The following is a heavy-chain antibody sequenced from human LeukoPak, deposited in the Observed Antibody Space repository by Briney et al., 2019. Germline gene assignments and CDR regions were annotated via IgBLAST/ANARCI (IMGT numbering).Heavy chain of an antibody. D-gene: IGHD6-13*01. CDR3: ARGPYSSSWYADY. Sequence: ASVKVSCKASGYTFSTYYTFWVRQAPGEGLEWMGIINPNNGATSYAQKFQGRVTITRDTSTSTVYMELSSLRSEGTAVFYCARGPYSSSWYADYWGQGTLVTVSS. V-gene: IGHV1-46*01. J-gene: IGHJ4*02. CDR1: GYTFSTYY. CDR2: INPNNGAT.